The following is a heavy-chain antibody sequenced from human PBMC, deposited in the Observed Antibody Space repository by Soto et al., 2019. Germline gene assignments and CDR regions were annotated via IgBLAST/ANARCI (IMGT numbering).Heavy chain of an antibody. CDR3: ASHRGFLVTQYFFDY. J-gene: IGHJ4*02. CDR1: GFTFKNYA. CDR2: ISNSGGST. D-gene: IGHD2-21*02. Sequence: QAGGSLRLSCAASGFTFKNYAMSWVRQAPGKGLEWVSSISNSGGSTYYADSVQGRFTISRDNSKNTLSLQMNSLRAEDTAIYYCASHRGFLVTQYFFDYWGQGTLVTVSS. V-gene: IGHV3-23*01.